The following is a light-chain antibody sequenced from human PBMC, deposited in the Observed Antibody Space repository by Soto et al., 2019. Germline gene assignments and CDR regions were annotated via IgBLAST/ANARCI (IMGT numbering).Light chain of an antibody. CDR2: LNSDGSH. Sequence: QPVLTQSPSASASLGASVKFTCTLSSEHSSYAIAWHQQQPEKGPRYLMKLNSDGSHNKGDGIPDRFSGSSSGAERYLTISSLQSEDDADYYCQTWGTGIVVFGGGTKLTVL. J-gene: IGLJ2*01. CDR3: QTWGTGIVV. CDR1: SEHSSYA. V-gene: IGLV4-69*01.